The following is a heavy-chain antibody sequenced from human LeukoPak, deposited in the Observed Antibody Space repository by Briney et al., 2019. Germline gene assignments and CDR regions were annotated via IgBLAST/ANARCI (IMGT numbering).Heavy chain of an antibody. CDR3: ARVARRFLERTAGNY. V-gene: IGHV1-18*01. Sequence: EASVKVSCKASGYTFTSYGISWVRQAPGQGLEWMGWISAYNGNTNYAQKLQGRVTMTTDTSTSTAYMELRSLRSDDTDVYYCARVARRFLERTAGNYWGQGTLVTVSS. CDR2: ISAYNGNT. J-gene: IGHJ4*02. D-gene: IGHD3-3*01. CDR1: GYTFTSYG.